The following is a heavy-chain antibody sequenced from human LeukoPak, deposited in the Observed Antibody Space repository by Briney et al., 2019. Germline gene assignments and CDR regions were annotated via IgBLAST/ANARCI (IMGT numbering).Heavy chain of an antibody. CDR2: INHSGST. CDR1: GGSFSGYY. CDR3: ARGGYNSRRDNWFDP. Sequence: SETLSLTCAVYGGSFSGYYWSWIRQPPGKGLEWIGEINHSGSTNYNPSLKSRVTISVDTSKSQFSLKLSSVTAADTAVYYCARGGYNSRRDNWFDPWGQGTLVTVSS. D-gene: IGHD5-12*01. J-gene: IGHJ5*02. V-gene: IGHV4-34*01.